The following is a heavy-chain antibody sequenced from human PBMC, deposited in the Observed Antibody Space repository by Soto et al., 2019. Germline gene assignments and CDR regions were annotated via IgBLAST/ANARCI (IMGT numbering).Heavy chain of an antibody. J-gene: IGHJ4*02. CDR1: GGSISSSSSY. D-gene: IGHD3-3*01. V-gene: IGHV4-39*01. CDR3: ARHRRYDDHLDY. CDR2: VFYSGTT. Sequence: SETLSLTCTVSGGSISSSSSYWGWIRQPPGKGLEWIGSVFYSGTTYYNPSLKSRVTIPVDTSKNQFSLKVNSATAADTAVYYCARHRRYDDHLDYWGQGTLVTVSS.